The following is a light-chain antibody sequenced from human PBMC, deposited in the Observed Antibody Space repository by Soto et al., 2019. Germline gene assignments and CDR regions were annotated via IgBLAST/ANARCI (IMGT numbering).Light chain of an antibody. CDR1: QSVSSN. V-gene: IGKV3-15*01. Sequence: EIVMTQSPATLSVSPGERATLSCRASQSVSSNLAWYQQNPVQAPRLLIYGASTRATGIQARFSGSGSGTEFTLTISSLQSEDFAVYYCQQYNNWPPWTFGQGTKVEIK. CDR2: GAS. CDR3: QQYNNWPPWT. J-gene: IGKJ1*01.